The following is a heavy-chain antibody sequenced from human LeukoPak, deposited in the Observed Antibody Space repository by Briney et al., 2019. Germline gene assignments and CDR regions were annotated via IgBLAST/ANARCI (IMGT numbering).Heavy chain of an antibody. V-gene: IGHV4-59*01. CDR2: IYYSGST. CDR1: GGSISSYY. CDR3: ARDLGNAFDI. D-gene: IGHD3-16*01. Sequence: SETLSLTCTVSGGSISSYYWSWLRQPPGQGLEWIGYIYYSGSTNYNPSLKSRVTISVDTSKNQFSLQLSSVTAADTAVYYCARDLGNAFDIWGQGTMVTVSS. J-gene: IGHJ3*02.